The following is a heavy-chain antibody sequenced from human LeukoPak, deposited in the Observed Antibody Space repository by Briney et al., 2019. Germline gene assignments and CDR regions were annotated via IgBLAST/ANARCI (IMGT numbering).Heavy chain of an antibody. J-gene: IGHJ3*02. CDR3: ASPMGGWDDAFDI. Sequence: PSQTLSLTCTVSGGSISSGGYYWSGIRQRPGKGLEGIGYIYYSGSTYYNPSLKSRVTISLDTSKNQFCLKLSSVTAADTAVYYCASPMGGWDDAFDIWGQGTMVTVSS. V-gene: IGHV4-31*03. CDR1: GGSISSGGYY. CDR2: IYYSGST. D-gene: IGHD6-19*01.